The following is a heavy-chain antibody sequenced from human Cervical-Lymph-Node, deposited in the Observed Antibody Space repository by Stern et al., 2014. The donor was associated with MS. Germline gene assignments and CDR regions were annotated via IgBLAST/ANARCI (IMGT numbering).Heavy chain of an antibody. J-gene: IGHJ4*02. CDR1: GGSISSNY. CDR2: LSYSGNT. Sequence: QVQLQESGPGLVKPSETLSLTCTVSGGSISSNYWSWIRQPPGNGLEWIGYLSYSGNTNYNPSLKSRVTTSVDTAKNQFTLSLSLVPAADTAVYYCARHGPPRRRDDSNHPNFDYWGPGTLVAVSS. D-gene: IGHD5-24*01. CDR3: ARHGPPRRRDDSNHPNFDY. V-gene: IGHV4-59*08.